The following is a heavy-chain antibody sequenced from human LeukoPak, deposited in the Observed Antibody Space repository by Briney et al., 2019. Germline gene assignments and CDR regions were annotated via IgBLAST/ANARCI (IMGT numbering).Heavy chain of an antibody. J-gene: IGHJ5*02. CDR2: IYPGDSDT. Sequence: GESLKISCKGSGYSFTSYWIGWVRQMPGKGLEWMGIIYPGDSDTRYSPSFQGQVTMSVDKSISIAYLQWSSLKASATAMYYCARSPPLGGLIRNWFDPWGQGTLVTVSS. CDR1: GYSFTSYW. CDR3: ARSPPLGGLIRNWFDP. D-gene: IGHD3-10*01. V-gene: IGHV5-51*01.